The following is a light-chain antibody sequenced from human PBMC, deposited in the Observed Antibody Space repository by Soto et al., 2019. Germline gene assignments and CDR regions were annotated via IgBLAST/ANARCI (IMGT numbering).Light chain of an antibody. CDR2: DAS. V-gene: IGKV1-33*01. CDR1: RDIADS. CDR3: QQYDDPFT. J-gene: IGKJ4*01. Sequence: DTQMTQSPSSLSASVGDTVTITCQASRDIADSLNWYQQRAGQDPKLLIYDASNLQSGVPARFSGSGTGTSLILTISSLQPVDFATYYCQQYDDPFTFGGGTKVEIK.